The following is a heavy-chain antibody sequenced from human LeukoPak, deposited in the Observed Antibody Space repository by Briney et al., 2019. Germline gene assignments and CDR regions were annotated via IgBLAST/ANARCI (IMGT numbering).Heavy chain of an antibody. J-gene: IGHJ6*03. D-gene: IGHD3-3*01. CDR1: GGSFSGYY. CDR3: ARGNHYDFWSGYYHYYMDV. Sequence: SSETLSLTCAVYGGSFSGYYWSWIRQPPGKGLEWIGEINHSGSTNYNPSLKSRVTISVDTSKNQFSLKLSSVTAADTAVYYCARGNHYDFWSGYYHYYMDVWGKGTTVTVS. CDR2: INHSGST. V-gene: IGHV4-34*01.